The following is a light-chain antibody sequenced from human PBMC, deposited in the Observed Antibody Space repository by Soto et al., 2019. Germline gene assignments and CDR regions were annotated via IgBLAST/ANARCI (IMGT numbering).Light chain of an antibody. V-gene: IGLV2-14*01. Sequence: QSALTPPSSLSGSPGQSIAISCTGTTSDVGGYNYVSWYQQHPGKVPKLLIHEVSNRPSGVSNRFSGSKSGNTASLTISGLQAEDEADYYCLSKTSTISYVFGTGTKVTVL. J-gene: IGLJ1*01. CDR3: LSKTSTISYV. CDR2: EVS. CDR1: TSDVGGYNY.